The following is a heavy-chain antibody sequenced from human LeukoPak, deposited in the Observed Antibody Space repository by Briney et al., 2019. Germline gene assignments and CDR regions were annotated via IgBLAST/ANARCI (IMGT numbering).Heavy chain of an antibody. D-gene: IGHD4-23*01. CDR2: IYYSGST. Sequence: PSETLSLTCTVSGGSISSSSYYWGWIRQPPGKGLEWIGSIYYSGSTYYNPSLKSRVTISVDTSKNQFSLKLSSVTAADTAVYYCARAGGYTVVTPVHPYYYYYYMDVWGKGTTVTVSS. V-gene: IGHV4-39*07. CDR1: GGSISSSSYY. J-gene: IGHJ6*03. CDR3: ARAGGYTVVTPVHPYYYYYYMDV.